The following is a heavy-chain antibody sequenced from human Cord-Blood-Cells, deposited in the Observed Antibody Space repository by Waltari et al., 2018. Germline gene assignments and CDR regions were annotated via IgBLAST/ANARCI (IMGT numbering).Heavy chain of an antibody. D-gene: IGHD3-22*01. Sequence: QLQLQESGPGLVKPSETLSLTCTVSGGSISSSSYYWGWIRQPPWKGLEWIGSIDYRGSTYYNPYLKSRVTISVDTSKNQFSLKLSSVTAADTAVYYCARPLNYYDSSGYYYYWGQGTLVTVSS. J-gene: IGHJ4*02. CDR2: IDYRGST. CDR1: GGSISSSSYY. V-gene: IGHV4-39*01. CDR3: ARPLNYYDSSGYYYY.